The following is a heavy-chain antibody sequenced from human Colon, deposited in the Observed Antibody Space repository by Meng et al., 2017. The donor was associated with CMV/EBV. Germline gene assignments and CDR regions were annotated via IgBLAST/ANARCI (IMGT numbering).Heavy chain of an antibody. CDR1: GGSISSSSYY. V-gene: IGHV4-39*01. CDR3: AGYYGMDV. Sequence: GSLRLSCTVSGGSISSSSYYWGWIRQPPGKGLEWIGSIYYSGSTYYNPSLKSRVTISVDTSKNQFSLKLSSVTAADTAVYYCAGYYGMDVWGQGTTVTVSS. CDR2: IYYSGST. J-gene: IGHJ6*02.